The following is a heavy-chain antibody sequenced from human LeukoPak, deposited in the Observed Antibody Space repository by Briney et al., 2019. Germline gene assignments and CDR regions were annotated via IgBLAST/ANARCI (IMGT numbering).Heavy chain of an antibody. V-gene: IGHV4-59*11. D-gene: IGHD5-18*01. CDR2: IYYSGST. Sequence: SETLSLTCTVSGGSLSSHYWSWIPRPPGKGLEWIGYIYYSGSTNYNPSLKSRVTISVDTSKNQFSLKLSSVTAADTAVYYCARRGDSYGKYYFDYWGQGTLVTVSS. CDR3: ARRGDSYGKYYFDY. J-gene: IGHJ4*02. CDR1: GGSLSSHY.